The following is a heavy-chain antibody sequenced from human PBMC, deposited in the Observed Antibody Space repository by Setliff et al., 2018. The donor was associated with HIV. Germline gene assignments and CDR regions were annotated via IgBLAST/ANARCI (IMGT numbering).Heavy chain of an antibody. V-gene: IGHV1-18*01. Sequence: GESLKISCKASGYSFTNLGLNWVRQAPGQGLEWMGWISVYNGHTNFAQKLQDRVTMTTDTSTSTAYMELRSLRSDDTAVYYCARAYDVLTGYFDYWGQGTLVTVSS. J-gene: IGHJ4*02. CDR3: ARAYDVLTGYFDY. D-gene: IGHD3-9*01. CDR2: ISVYNGHT. CDR1: GYSFTNLG.